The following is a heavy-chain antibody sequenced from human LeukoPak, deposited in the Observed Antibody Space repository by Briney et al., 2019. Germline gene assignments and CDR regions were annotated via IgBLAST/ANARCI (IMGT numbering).Heavy chain of an antibody. CDR2: ISGSGGST. Sequence: PGGSLRLSCAASGFTFSSYAMNWVRQAPGKGLEWVSGISGSGGSTYYADSVKGRSTIPRDNSKNTLYLQINSLRAEDTAAYYCAKSYSSGPDAFDIWGQGTMVTVSS. CDR3: AKSYSSGPDAFDI. V-gene: IGHV3-23*01. D-gene: IGHD6-19*01. CDR1: GFTFSSYA. J-gene: IGHJ3*02.